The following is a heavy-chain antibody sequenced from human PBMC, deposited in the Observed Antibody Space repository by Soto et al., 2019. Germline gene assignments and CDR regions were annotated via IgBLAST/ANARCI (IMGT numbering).Heavy chain of an antibody. J-gene: IGHJ6*02. CDR2: ISTSGSN. D-gene: IGHD3-3*01. V-gene: IGHV4-4*07. Sequence: PSETLSLTCTVSGYSISSYYWNWIRQPAGKGLEWIGRISTSGSNIYNPSLKSRVTTSVDTSKNQFSLKLSSVTAADTAVYYCARALPFGDIWNDSYNPYAMDVWGQGTTVT. CDR3: ARALPFGDIWNDSYNPYAMDV. CDR1: GYSISSYY.